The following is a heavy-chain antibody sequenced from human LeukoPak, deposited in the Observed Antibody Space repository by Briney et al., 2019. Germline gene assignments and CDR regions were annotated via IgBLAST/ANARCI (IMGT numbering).Heavy chain of an antibody. J-gene: IGHJ4*02. CDR3: ARWGYYYDSSGYYRTGDY. Sequence: PSETLSLTCTVSGGSISSYYWSWIRQPAGKGLEWIGRIHISGSTNYNPSLKSRVTMSVDTSKNQFSLKLSSVTAADTAVYYCARWGYYYDSSGYYRTGDYWGQGTLVTVSS. V-gene: IGHV4-4*07. CDR1: GGSISSYY. D-gene: IGHD3-22*01. CDR2: IHISGST.